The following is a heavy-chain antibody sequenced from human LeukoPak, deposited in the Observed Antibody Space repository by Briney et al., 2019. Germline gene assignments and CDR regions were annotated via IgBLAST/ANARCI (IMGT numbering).Heavy chain of an antibody. D-gene: IGHD3-9*01. Sequence: SETLSLTCTVSAGSSSSYYWSWCRQPTGKGLEWIGYIYYSGSTNANPSLKSRVPVSVDTSKNQFSLKRSSVTAADTAVCYRARGSDFVWLPQEYYYYYCMEICGEGTTVTVSS. V-gene: IGHV4-59*01. CDR3: ARGSDFVWLPQEYYYYYCMEI. J-gene: IGHJ6*04. CDR1: AGSSSSYY. CDR2: IYYSGST.